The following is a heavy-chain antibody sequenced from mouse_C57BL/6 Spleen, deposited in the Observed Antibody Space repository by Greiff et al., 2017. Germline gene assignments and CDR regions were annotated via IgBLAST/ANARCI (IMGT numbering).Heavy chain of an antibody. CDR1: GYTFTSYW. Sequence: VQLQQSGTELVKPGASVKLSCKASGYTFTSYWMHWVKQRPGQGLEWIGNINPSNGGTNYNEKFKSKATLTVDKSSSTAYMQLSSLTSEYAAVYYCARLEGREKYFGYWGQGTTLTVSS. CDR3: ARLEGREKYFGY. D-gene: IGHD3-3*01. J-gene: IGHJ2*01. CDR2: INPSNGGT. V-gene: IGHV1-53*01.